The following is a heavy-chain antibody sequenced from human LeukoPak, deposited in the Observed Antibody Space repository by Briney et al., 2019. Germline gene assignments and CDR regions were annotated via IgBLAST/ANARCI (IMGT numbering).Heavy chain of an antibody. CDR2: IWYDGSNK. J-gene: IGHJ4*02. D-gene: IGHD4-23*01. CDR3: ARFDYGGNLGFDY. Sequence: PGGSLRPSCAASGFTFSSYGTHWVRQAPGKGLEWVAVIWYDGSNKYYADSVKGRFTISRDNSKNTLYLQMNSLRAEDTAVYYCARFDYGGNLGFDYWGQGTLVTVSS. CDR1: GFTFSSYG. V-gene: IGHV3-33*01.